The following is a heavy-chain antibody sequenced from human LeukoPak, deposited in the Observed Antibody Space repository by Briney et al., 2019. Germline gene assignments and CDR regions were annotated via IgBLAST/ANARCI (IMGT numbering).Heavy chain of an antibody. J-gene: IGHJ4*02. V-gene: IGHV4-59*01. D-gene: IGHD2-21*02. CDR2: IYYSGTT. CDR1: GGSISSYY. Sequence: PSETLSLTCTVSGGSISSYYWSWIRQPPGKGLEWVGDIYYSGTTNYNPSLKSPVTISIDTSKNQFSLKLSSVTAADTAVYYCARGGTRDGGHYSDYWGQGTLVTVSS. CDR3: ARGGTRDGGHYSDY.